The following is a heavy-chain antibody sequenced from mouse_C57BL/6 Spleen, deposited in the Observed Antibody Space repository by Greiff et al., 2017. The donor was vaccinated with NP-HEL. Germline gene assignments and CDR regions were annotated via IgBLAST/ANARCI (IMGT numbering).Heavy chain of an antibody. Sequence: QVQLKESGPELVKPGASVKISCKASGYAFSSSWMNWVKQRPGKGLEWIGRIYLGDGDTNYNGKFKGKATLTADKSSSTAYMQLSSLTSEDSAVYFCARRGGSSPFDYWGQGTTLTVSS. CDR3: ARRGGSSPFDY. CDR2: IYLGDGDT. V-gene: IGHV1-82*01. D-gene: IGHD1-1*01. J-gene: IGHJ2*01. CDR1: GYAFSSSW.